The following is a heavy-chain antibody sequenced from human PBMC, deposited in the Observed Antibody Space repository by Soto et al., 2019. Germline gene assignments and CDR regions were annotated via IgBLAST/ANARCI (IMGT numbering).Heavy chain of an antibody. CDR3: ARSGGDWVPNWFDP. J-gene: IGHJ5*02. CDR2: INPNSGGT. Sequence: ASVKVSCKASGYTFTGYYMHWVRQAPGQGLEWMGWINPNSGGTNYAQKFQGRVTMTRDTSISTAYMELSRLRSDDTAVYYCARSGGDWVPNWFDPWGQGTLVTVSS. D-gene: IGHD2-21*02. CDR1: GYTFTGYY. V-gene: IGHV1-2*02.